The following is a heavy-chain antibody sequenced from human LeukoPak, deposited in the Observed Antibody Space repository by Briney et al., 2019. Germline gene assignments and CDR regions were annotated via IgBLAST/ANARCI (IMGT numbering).Heavy chain of an antibody. CDR3: AKAAWSTSYYYDSSGYAFFDY. D-gene: IGHD3-22*01. J-gene: IGHJ4*02. CDR2: ISGSGGST. V-gene: IGHV3-23*01. Sequence: GGSLRLSCAASGFTFSSYAMSWVRQAPGKGLEWVSAISGSGGSTYYADSVEGRFTISRDNSKNTLYLQMNSLRAEDTAVYYCAKAAWSTSYYYDSSGYAFFDYWGQGTLVTVSS. CDR1: GFTFSSYA.